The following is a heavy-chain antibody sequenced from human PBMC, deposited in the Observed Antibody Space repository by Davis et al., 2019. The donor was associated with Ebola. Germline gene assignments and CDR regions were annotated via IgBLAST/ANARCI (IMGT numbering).Heavy chain of an antibody. CDR3: AREILRIFDY. J-gene: IGHJ4*02. CDR2: IYNGGST. CDR1: GFTVSSNY. Sequence: GESLKISCAASGFTVSSNYMSWVRQAPGKGLEWVSVIYNGGSTYYADSVKGRFTISRDNAKNSLYLQMNSLRAEDTAVYYCAREILRIFDYWGQGTLVTVSS. D-gene: IGHD3-16*01. V-gene: IGHV3-53*01.